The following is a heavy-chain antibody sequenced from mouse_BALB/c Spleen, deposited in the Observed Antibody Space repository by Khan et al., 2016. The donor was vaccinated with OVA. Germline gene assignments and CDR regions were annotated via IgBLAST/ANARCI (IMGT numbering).Heavy chain of an antibody. Sequence: EVQLVESGPGLVKPSQSLSLTCTVTGYSITTGYAWNWIRQFPGNKLEWMGFISYSGNTKYNPSLKSRISITRDTSKNQFFLQLKSVTTEDTARDYCARVYGGDFDYWGQGTTLTVSS. CDR3: ARVYGGDFDY. V-gene: IGHV3-2*02. CDR1: GYSITTGYA. J-gene: IGHJ2*01. CDR2: ISYSGNT. D-gene: IGHD1-1*01.